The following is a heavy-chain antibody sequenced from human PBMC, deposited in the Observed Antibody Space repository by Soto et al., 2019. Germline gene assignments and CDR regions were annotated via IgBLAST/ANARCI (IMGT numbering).Heavy chain of an antibody. CDR2: ISSSSSYI. Sequence: PGGSLRLSCAASGFTFSSYIMNWVRQAPGKGLEWVSSISSSSSYIYYADSVKGRFTISRDNAKNSLYLQMNSLRAEDTAVYYCAKWTAIAAAPWFDPWGKGTLVTVST. V-gene: IGHV3-21*01. CDR3: AKWTAIAAAPWFDP. J-gene: IGHJ5*02. D-gene: IGHD6-13*01. CDR1: GFTFSSYI.